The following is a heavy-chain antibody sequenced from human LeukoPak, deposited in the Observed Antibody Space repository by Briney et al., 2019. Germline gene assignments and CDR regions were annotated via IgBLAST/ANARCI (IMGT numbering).Heavy chain of an antibody. CDR2: ISSSSSYI. CDR3: ARVDTMIVSYFDY. J-gene: IGHJ4*02. V-gene: IGHV3-21*01. Sequence: GGSLRLSCAASGFTFSSYSMSWVRQAPGKGLEWVSSISSSSSYIYYADSVKGRFTISRDNAKNSLYLQMNSLRAEDTAVYYCARVDTMIVSYFDYWGQGTLVTVSS. D-gene: IGHD3-22*01. CDR1: GFTFSSYS.